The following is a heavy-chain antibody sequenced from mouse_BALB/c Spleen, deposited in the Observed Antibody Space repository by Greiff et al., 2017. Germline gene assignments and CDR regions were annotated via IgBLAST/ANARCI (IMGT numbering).Heavy chain of an antibody. CDR1: GFTFSSYA. Sequence: EVQVVESGGGLVKPGGSLKLSCAASGFTFSSYAMSWVRQTPEKRLEWVATISSGGSYTYYPDSVKGRFTISRDNAKNTLYLQMSSLRSEDTAMYYCARHPYGSSHYYAMDYWGQGTSVTVSS. J-gene: IGHJ4*01. CDR3: ARHPYGSSHYYAMDY. V-gene: IGHV5-9-3*01. D-gene: IGHD1-1*01. CDR2: ISSGGSYT.